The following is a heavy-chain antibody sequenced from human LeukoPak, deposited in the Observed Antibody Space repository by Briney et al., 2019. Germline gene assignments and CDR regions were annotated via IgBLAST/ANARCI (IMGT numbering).Heavy chain of an antibody. Sequence: GGSLTLSCAASGFTFSNTWMSWVRQAPGKGLEWVANIKQDGSEKYYVDSVKGRFTISRDNAKNSLYLQMNSPRAEDTAVYYCARVRRDPAPRNSLRFYYYYYMDVWGKGTTVTVSS. D-gene: IGHD4-23*01. CDR1: GFTFSNTW. CDR3: ARVRRDPAPRNSLRFYYYYYMDV. V-gene: IGHV3-7*01. CDR2: IKQDGSEK. J-gene: IGHJ6*03.